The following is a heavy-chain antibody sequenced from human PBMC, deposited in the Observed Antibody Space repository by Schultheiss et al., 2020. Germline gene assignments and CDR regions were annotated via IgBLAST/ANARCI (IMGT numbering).Heavy chain of an antibody. CDR1: GFTFSSYA. V-gene: IGHV3-30-3*01. J-gene: IGHJ6*02. D-gene: IGHD2-21*02. Sequence: GGSLRLSCAASGFTFSSYAMHWVRQAPGKGLEWVAVISYDGSNKYYADSVKGRFTISRDNAESSLNLQMNGLRADDTAVYYCARVGGDTKTYYYYGMDVWGEGAT. CDR3: ARVGGDTKTYYYYGMDV. CDR2: ISYDGSNK.